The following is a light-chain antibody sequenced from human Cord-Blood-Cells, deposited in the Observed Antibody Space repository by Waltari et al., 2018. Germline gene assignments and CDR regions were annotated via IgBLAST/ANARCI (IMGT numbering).Light chain of an antibody. CDR2: DVS. CDR3: SSYTSSSTYV. Sequence: QSALTQPASVSGSPGQPITISCTGTTSDVGGYNYVPWYQQHPGKAPKRMIYDVSNRPSGVSNRFSGSKSGNTASLTISGLQAEDEADYYCSSYTSSSTYVFGTGTKVTVL. J-gene: IGLJ1*01. V-gene: IGLV2-14*03. CDR1: TSDVGGYNY.